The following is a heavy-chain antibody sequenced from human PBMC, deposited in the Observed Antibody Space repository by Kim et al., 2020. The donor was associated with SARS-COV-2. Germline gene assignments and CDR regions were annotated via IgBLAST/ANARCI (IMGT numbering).Heavy chain of an antibody. J-gene: IGHJ5*02. CDR3: ARQYYDFWSFFWP. Sequence: SETLSLTCTVSGGSISSTTYYWGWLRQAPGKGLEWIGSIYRSGSTYYNSSLKSRVTISVDTSKNQFSLMMTSVTAADTAVYYCARQYYDFWSFFWPCGQG. CDR1: GGSISSTTYY. D-gene: IGHD3-3*01. CDR2: IYRSGST. V-gene: IGHV4-39*01.